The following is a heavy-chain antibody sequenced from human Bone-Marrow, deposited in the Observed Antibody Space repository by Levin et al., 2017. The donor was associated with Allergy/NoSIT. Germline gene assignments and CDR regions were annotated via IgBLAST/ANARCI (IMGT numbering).Heavy chain of an antibody. CDR2: IKQDGREK. CDR3: AAISWLAFDY. D-gene: IGHD6-19*01. Sequence: GGSLRLSCAASGFTFSNFWMSWVRQAPGKGLEWVANIKQDGREKYYVDSVKGRFTISRDNAKNSLYLQMNSLIAEDTAVYYCAAISWLAFDYWGLGTPVTVSS. V-gene: IGHV3-7*01. CDR1: GFTFSNFW. J-gene: IGHJ4*02.